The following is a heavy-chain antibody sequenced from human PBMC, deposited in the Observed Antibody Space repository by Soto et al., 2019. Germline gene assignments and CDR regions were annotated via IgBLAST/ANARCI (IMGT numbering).Heavy chain of an antibody. CDR3: ARTFDYYGMDV. Sequence: SETLSLTCAVSGYSIVSGYYWAFIRQSPGKGLEWIGSIYHAGSVYYNPSLNGRVALSMDTSKNHFSLKLTSVTAADTAVYYCARTFDYYGMDVWGQGTTVTVSS. CDR2: IYHAGSV. CDR1: GYSIVSGYY. V-gene: IGHV4-38-2*01. J-gene: IGHJ6*02.